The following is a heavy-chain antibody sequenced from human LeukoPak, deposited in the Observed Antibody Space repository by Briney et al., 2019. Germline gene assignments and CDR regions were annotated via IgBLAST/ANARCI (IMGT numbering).Heavy chain of an antibody. V-gene: IGHV3-7*03. CDR3: EKGAYAYRLAHNDY. J-gene: IGHJ4*02. CDR1: GFTFSIYW. D-gene: IGHD2-2*01. CDR2: INQDGSEK. Sequence: GGSLTLSCAASGFTFSIYWMTWVRQAPGKGLEWVANINQDGSEKFYVDSVKGRFSISRDNAKNSLYLQVNSLRAGDTAVYDGEKGAYAYRLAHNDYWGQGNLAIVSS.